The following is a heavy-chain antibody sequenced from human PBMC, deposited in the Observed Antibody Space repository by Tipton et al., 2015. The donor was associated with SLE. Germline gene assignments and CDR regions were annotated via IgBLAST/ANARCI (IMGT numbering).Heavy chain of an antibody. D-gene: IGHD6-19*01. CDR3: ARRDYSSGWDYFDH. J-gene: IGHJ4*02. V-gene: IGHV4-59*11. CDR2: IQITATT. Sequence: LRLSCAASGFYFSGHSMHWVRQPPGKGLEWIGHIQITATTNYNPPLKSRVTISVDTAKNQYSLKVNSVTAADTAVYFCARRDYSSGWDYFDHWGQGTLATVSS. CDR1: GFYFSGHS.